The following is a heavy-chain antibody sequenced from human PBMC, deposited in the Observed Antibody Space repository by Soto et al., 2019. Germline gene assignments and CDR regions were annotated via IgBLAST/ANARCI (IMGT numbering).Heavy chain of an antibody. J-gene: IGHJ4*02. CDR2: IYFTGTT. D-gene: IGHD6-19*01. V-gene: IGHV4-31*02. Sequence: PSETLALSCTVSGHSLSSGVYYWSWIRQHPGKGLEWVGYIYFTGTTLYNPSLKSRLAISVDTSKNQFSLKLTSVTAADTAVYYCARDWGSSGWPNWGQGVLVTVSS. CDR1: GHSLSSGVYY. CDR3: ARDWGSSGWPN.